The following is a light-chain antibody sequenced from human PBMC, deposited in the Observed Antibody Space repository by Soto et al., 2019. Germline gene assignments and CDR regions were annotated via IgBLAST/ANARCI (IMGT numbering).Light chain of an antibody. V-gene: IGKV3-20*01. CDR2: GAS. J-gene: IGKJ1*01. CDR3: QQYGSSGT. CDR1: QSVSNNY. Sequence: EIVLTQSPATLASFPGXXXXXXXXASQSVSNNYLAWYQQKPGQAPRLLIYGASNRATGIPDRFSGSGSGTDFTLTISRLEPEDFAVYYCQQYGSSGTFGQGTKVDIK.